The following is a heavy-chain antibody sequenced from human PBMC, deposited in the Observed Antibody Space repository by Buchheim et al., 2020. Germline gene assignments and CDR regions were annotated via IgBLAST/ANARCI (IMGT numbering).Heavy chain of an antibody. Sequence: EVQLVESGGGLVQPGGSLRLSCAAPGFTFSSYSMNWVRQAPGKGLEWVSYISSSSTIYYADSVKGRFTISRDNAKNSLYLQMNSLRDEDTAVYYCARVSWLSPFDYWGQGTL. CDR2: ISSSSTI. J-gene: IGHJ4*02. CDR1: GFTFSSYS. CDR3: ARVSWLSPFDY. V-gene: IGHV3-48*02. D-gene: IGHD3-22*01.